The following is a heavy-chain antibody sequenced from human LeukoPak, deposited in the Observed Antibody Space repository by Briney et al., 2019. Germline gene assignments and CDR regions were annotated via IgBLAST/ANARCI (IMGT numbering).Heavy chain of an antibody. CDR1: GYSFTSYW. CDR2: IYPGDSDT. CDR3: ARLDDFAGGY. D-gene: IGHD3-16*01. J-gene: IGHJ4*02. V-gene: IGHV5-51*01. Sequence: GESLKISCKGSGYSFTSYWISWVRQMPGKGLEWMGIIYPGDSDTRYNPSFEGQVTISVDKSIRIAHLQWSSLKASDTAMYFCARLDDFAGGYWGQGTLVTVSS.